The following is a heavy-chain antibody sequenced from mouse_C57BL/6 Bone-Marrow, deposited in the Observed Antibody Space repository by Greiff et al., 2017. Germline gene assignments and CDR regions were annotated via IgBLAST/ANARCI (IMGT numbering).Heavy chain of an antibody. CDR1: GYSITSGYD. CDR2: ISYSGST. D-gene: IGHD1-1*01. V-gene: IGHV3-1*01. J-gene: IGHJ3*01. CDR3: ARDDGSSYTAWFAY. Sequence: DVQLQESGPGMVKPSQSLSLTCTVTGYSITSGYDWHWIRHFPGNKLEWMGYISYSGSTNYNPSLKSRISITHDTSKNHFFLKLNSVTTEDTATYYCARDDGSSYTAWFAYWGQGTLVTVSA.